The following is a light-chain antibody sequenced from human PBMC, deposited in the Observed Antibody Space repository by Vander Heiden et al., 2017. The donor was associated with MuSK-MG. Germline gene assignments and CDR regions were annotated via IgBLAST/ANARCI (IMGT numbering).Light chain of an antibody. V-gene: IGLV2-11*01. CDR2: DVT. CDR1: SSDIGGYHY. J-gene: IGLJ2*01. CDR3: CSYAGTAI. Sequence: QSALAQPPSVSGSPGQSVTISCTGPSSDIGGYHYVSWYQQHPGKAPKLMIYDVTERPSWVPSRFSGSKSGNTASLAISGLQAEDEADYYCCSYAGTAIFGGGTKLTVL.